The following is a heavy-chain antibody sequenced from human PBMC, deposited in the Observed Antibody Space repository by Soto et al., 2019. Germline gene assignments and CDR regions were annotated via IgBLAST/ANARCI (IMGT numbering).Heavy chain of an antibody. J-gene: IGHJ4*02. CDR3: ARLPITMVRGAPFDY. CDR1: GGSISSSSYY. CDR2: IYYSGST. D-gene: IGHD3-10*01. Sequence: QLQLQESGPGLVKPSETLSLTCTVSGGSISSSSYYWGWIRQPPGKGLEWIGSIYYSGSTYYNPSLKSRVTISVDTSKNQFSLKLSSVTAADTAVYYCARLPITMVRGAPFDYWGQGTLVTVSS. V-gene: IGHV4-39*01.